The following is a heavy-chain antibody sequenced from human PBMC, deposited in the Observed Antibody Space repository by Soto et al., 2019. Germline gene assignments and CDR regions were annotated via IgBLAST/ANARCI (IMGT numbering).Heavy chain of an antibody. D-gene: IGHD3-10*02. J-gene: IGHJ4*02. CDR3: SKWSGDGAS. CDR1: GFTFSSHS. Sequence: EVHLLESGGGLVQPGGSLRLSCAASGFTFSSHSMTWVRQAPGKGLEWISGISNNNVDTFYAESVKGRFTISRDNSKNTGSLQMNSLWADDTARYFCSKWSGDGASRGQGTLVIVPS. V-gene: IGHV3-23*01. CDR2: ISNNNVDT.